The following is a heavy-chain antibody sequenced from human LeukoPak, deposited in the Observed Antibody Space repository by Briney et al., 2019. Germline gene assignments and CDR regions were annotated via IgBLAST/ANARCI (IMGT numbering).Heavy chain of an antibody. CDR3: VRGSYGAYDY. V-gene: IGHV3-21*01. CDR1: GFNFNTYT. Sequence: GSLRLSFAASGFNFNTYTMNWVRQAPGKGLEWVSSISSDSSYIYYADAVHGRFTVSRDNAKYSLYLQMNSLRAEDTAVYYCVRGSYGAYDYWGQGSLVTVSS. J-gene: IGHJ4*02. CDR2: ISSDSSYI. D-gene: IGHD4-17*01.